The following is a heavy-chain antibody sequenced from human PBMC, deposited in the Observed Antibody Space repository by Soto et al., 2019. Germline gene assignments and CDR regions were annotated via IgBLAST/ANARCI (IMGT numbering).Heavy chain of an antibody. CDR3: ARQYYDILTGYSSPFSY. Sequence: QLQLQESGPGLVKPSETLSLTCTVSGGSISSSSYYWGWIRQPPGKGLEWIGSIYYSGSTYYNPSLKSRVTISVDTSKNQFSLKLSSVTAADTAVYYCARQYYDILTGYSSPFSYWGQGTLVTVSS. CDR1: GGSISSSSYY. V-gene: IGHV4-39*01. CDR2: IYYSGST. D-gene: IGHD3-9*01. J-gene: IGHJ4*02.